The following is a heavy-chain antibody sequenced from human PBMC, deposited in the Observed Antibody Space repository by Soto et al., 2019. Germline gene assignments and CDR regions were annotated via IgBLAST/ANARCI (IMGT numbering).Heavy chain of an antibody. CDR1: GASISNFY. CDR2: LYTRGTT. J-gene: IGHJ4*02. Sequence: SETLSLTCSVSGASISNFYWSWIRQSAGKGLEWIGRLYTRGTTDYNPSLKSRVTMSIDTSKNRVSLSLTSVTAADTAVYYCVGARYGGVGATYSESWGQGALVTVSS. D-gene: IGHD1-26*01. CDR3: VGARYGGVGATYSES. V-gene: IGHV4-4*07.